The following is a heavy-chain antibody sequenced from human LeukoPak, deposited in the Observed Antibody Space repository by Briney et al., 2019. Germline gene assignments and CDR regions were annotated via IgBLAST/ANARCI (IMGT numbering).Heavy chain of an antibody. Sequence: GASVKVSCKASGYTFTGYYMHWVRQAPGQGLEWMGGIIPIFGTANYAQKFQGRVTITADESTSTAYMELSSLRSEDTAVYYCARTLGGLDYWGQGTLVTVSS. CDR2: IIPIFGTA. D-gene: IGHD2-15*01. J-gene: IGHJ4*02. CDR1: GYTFTGYY. V-gene: IGHV1-69*13. CDR3: ARTLGGLDY.